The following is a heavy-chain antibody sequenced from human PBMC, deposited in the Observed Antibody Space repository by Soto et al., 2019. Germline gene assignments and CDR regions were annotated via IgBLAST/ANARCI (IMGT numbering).Heavy chain of an antibody. D-gene: IGHD3-10*01. J-gene: IGHJ4*02. V-gene: IGHV3-21*01. Sequence: GGSLRLSXAASGFSFRSYYMNWVRQAPGKGLEWVSSISSSSSYINYADSVKGRFTISRDNAKNSLYLQMNSLRAEDTAVYYCARVGTYYGSGSPYYSDYWGQGTLVTVSS. CDR3: ARVGTYYGSGSPYYSDY. CDR2: ISSSSSYI. CDR1: GFSFRSYY.